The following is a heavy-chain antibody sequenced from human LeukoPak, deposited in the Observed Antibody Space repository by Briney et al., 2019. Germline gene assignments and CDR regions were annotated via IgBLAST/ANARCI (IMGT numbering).Heavy chain of an antibody. J-gene: IGHJ4*02. CDR1: GFTFSSYA. Sequence: PGGSLRLSCAASGFTFSSYAMSWVRQAPGKGLEWVSAIGGSGGSTYYADSVKGRFTISRDNSKNTLFLQMNNLRAEDTAVYYCAKGDYGDYGVDYWGQGTLVTVSS. CDR2: IGGSGGST. CDR3: AKGDYGDYGVDY. V-gene: IGHV3-23*01. D-gene: IGHD4-17*01.